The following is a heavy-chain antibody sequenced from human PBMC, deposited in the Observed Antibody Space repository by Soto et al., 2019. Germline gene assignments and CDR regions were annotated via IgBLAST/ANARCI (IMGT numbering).Heavy chain of an antibody. J-gene: IGHJ5*02. CDR3: ARDPSRWFDP. Sequence: EVQLVESGGGLVKPGGSLRLSCAASGFTFSSYSMNWVRQAPGKGLEWVSSISSSSSYIYYADSVKGRFTISRDNAKNSRYLQMNSLRAEDTAVYYCARDPSRWFDPWGQGTLVTVSS. V-gene: IGHV3-21*01. CDR2: ISSSSSYI. CDR1: GFTFSSYS. D-gene: IGHD2-2*01.